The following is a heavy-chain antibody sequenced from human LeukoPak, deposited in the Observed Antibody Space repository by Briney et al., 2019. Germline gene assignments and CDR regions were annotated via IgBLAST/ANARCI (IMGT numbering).Heavy chain of an antibody. Sequence: SVKVSCKASGGTFTSYAISWVRQAPGQGLEWRGGIIPIFGTANYAQKFQGRVTITTDESTSTAYMELSSLRSEDTAVYYCARGQYYYGSGSYYAFDIWGRGTMVTVSS. D-gene: IGHD3-10*01. CDR1: GGTFTSYA. V-gene: IGHV1-69*05. J-gene: IGHJ3*02. CDR2: IIPIFGTA. CDR3: ARGQYYYGSGSYYAFDI.